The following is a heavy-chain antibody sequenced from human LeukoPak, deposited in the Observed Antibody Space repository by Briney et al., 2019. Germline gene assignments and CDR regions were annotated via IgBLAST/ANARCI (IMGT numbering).Heavy chain of an antibody. CDR3: ARAGCSRGSCYSFSPDY. D-gene: IGHD2-15*01. Sequence: SVKVSCKASGGTFSSYAISWVRQAPGQGLEWMGGIIPIFGTANYAQKFQGRVTITADESTSTAYMELSSLRSEDTAVYYCARAGCSRGSCYSFSPDYWGQGTLVTVSS. V-gene: IGHV1-69*13. CDR2: IIPIFGTA. J-gene: IGHJ4*02. CDR1: GGTFSSYA.